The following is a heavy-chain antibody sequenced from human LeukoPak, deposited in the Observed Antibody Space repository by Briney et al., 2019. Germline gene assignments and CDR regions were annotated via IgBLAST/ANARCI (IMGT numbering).Heavy chain of an antibody. Sequence: PSETLSLTCAVYGGPFSGYYWSWIRQPPGKGPERIGEINHSGSTNYNPSLKSRVTISVDTSKNQFSLKLSSVTAADTAVYYCARSVSYYRNLEYFQHWGQGTLVTVSS. V-gene: IGHV4-34*01. CDR3: ARSVSYYRNLEYFQH. J-gene: IGHJ1*01. CDR2: INHSGST. D-gene: IGHD4-11*01. CDR1: GGPFSGYY.